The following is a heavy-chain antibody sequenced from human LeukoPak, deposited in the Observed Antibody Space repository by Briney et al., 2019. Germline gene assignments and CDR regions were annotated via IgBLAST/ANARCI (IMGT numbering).Heavy chain of an antibody. CDR1: GYTFTSYD. CDR2: MNPNSGNT. CDR3: ARGRGGYGYVDY. D-gene: IGHD5-12*01. V-gene: IGHV1-8*03. J-gene: IGHJ4*02. Sequence: ASVKVSCKASGYTFTSYDINWVRQATGQGLEWMGWMNPNSGNTGYAQKFQGRVTITRNTSISTAYMELSSLRSEDTAVYYCARGRGGYGYVDYWGQGTLVTVSS.